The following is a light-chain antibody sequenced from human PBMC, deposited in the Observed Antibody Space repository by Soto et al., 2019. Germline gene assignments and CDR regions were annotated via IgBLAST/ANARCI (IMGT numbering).Light chain of an antibody. CDR1: SSDIGGYRY. CDR2: EVS. J-gene: IGLJ2*01. V-gene: IGLV2-14*03. Sequence: QSVLTQPASMSGSPGQSITISCTGTSSDIGGYRYVSWYQQHPGKAPKLMIHEVSNRPSGVSSRFSGSKSGNTASLTIFGLQAEDEADYYCSSYASTNTLIFGGGTKVTVL. CDR3: SSYASTNTLI.